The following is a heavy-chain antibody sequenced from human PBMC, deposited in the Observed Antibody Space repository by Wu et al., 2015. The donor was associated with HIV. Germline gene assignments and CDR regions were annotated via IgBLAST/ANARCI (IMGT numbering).Heavy chain of an antibody. CDR3: ARDMTYYYDNSGYYRLDY. V-gene: IGHV1-69*08. CDR1: GGNEGGTFSSHP. CDR2: IIPRLGTT. J-gene: IGHJ4*02. D-gene: IGHD3-22*01. Sequence: VQLVQSGAEVKKPGSSVKVSCQIYGGNEGGTFSSHPISWVRQAPGKGLEWMGGIIPRLGTTNYAQIFEGRVTISADEMRTTAYMELTNLRSDDTAVYYCARDMTYYYDNSGYYRLDYWGQGTLVIVSS.